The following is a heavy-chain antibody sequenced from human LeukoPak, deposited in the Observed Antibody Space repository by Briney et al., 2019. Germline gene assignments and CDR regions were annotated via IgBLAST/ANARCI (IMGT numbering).Heavy chain of an antibody. CDR3: ARHQRFLEWLLYSTTPPLYFDY. D-gene: IGHD3-3*01. J-gene: IGHJ4*02. CDR1: GGSFSGYY. CDR2: INHSGST. Sequence: PSETLSLTFAVYGGSFSGYYWSWIRQPPGKGLEWIGEINHSGSTNYNPSLKSRVTISVDTSKNQFSLKLSSVTAADTAVYYCARHQRFLEWLLYSTTPPLYFDYWGQGTLVTVSS. V-gene: IGHV4-34*01.